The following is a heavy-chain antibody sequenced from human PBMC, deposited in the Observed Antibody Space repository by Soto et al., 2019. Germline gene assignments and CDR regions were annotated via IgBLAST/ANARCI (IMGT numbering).Heavy chain of an antibody. D-gene: IGHD6-19*01. J-gene: IGHJ5*02. V-gene: IGHV4-59*03. CDR3: AWRVGRSALNWTHT. CDR2: IHYSGSA. Sequence: SETLSLTCSLSGSSCIGYYWTWIRQSPERGLEWIGYIHYSGSANYNPSLNSRLTMSVDRSKSQFSMKLASVTAADTPVYYCAWRVGRSALNWTHTWGQGTLVTGSS. CDR1: GSSCIGYY.